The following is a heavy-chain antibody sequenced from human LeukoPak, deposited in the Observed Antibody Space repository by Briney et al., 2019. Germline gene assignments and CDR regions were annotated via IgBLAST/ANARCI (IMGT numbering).Heavy chain of an antibody. Sequence: SETLSLTCAVYGGTFSGYYWSWIRQSPGKGLEWIGEINPGGSTNYNPSLESRAIISVDTSKNQFSLKMDSVRAADTAVYYCAREDCSGGDCTSFDYWGQGTLVTVSS. J-gene: IGHJ4*02. D-gene: IGHD2-15*01. V-gene: IGHV4-34*01. CDR1: GGTFSGYY. CDR2: INPGGST. CDR3: AREDCSGGDCTSFDY.